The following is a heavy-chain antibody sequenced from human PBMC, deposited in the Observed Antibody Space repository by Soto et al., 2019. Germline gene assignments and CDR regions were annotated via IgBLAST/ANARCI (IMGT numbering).Heavy chain of an antibody. D-gene: IGHD3-10*01. CDR2: ISGSGGST. CDR1: GFTFSSYA. V-gene: IGHV3-23*01. CDR3: AREYYSSGTH. J-gene: IGHJ1*01. Sequence: LRLSCAASGFTFSSYAMSWVRQVPGEGLEWVSAISGSGGSTYYADSVKGRFTISRDNAKNTLYLQMNGLRVEDTAIYYCAREYYSSGTHWGQGTLVTVSS.